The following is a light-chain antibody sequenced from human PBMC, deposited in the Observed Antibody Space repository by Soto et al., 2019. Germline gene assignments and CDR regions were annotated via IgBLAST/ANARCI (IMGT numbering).Light chain of an antibody. CDR3: CSYSSGSTPWV. CDR1: SSDFCGYNY. J-gene: IGLJ1*01. CDR2: DVS. Sequence: QSALTQPASVSGSPGQSITISCTGTSSDFCGYNYVSWYQHHPGKAPKLIIFDVSDRPSGISDRFSASKSGNTASLTISGLQAEDEADYYCCSYSSGSTPWVFGTGTKVTVL. V-gene: IGLV2-14*03.